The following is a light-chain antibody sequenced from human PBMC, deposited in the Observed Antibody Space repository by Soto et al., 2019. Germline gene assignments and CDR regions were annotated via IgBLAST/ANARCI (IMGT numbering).Light chain of an antibody. CDR1: SSVVGGFNY. CDR3: SSYTSTSTWV. J-gene: IGLJ3*02. CDR2: EVS. V-gene: IGLV2-14*01. Sequence: QSALTQPASVSGSPGQSITISCTGTSSVVGGFNYVSWYQQHPGKAPKLMIYEVSNRPSGVSNRFSGSKSGNTASLTISGLHTEDEADYYCSSYTSTSTWVFGGGTKLTVL.